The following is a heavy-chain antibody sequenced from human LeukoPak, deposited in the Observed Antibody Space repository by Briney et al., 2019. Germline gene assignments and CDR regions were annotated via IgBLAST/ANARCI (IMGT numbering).Heavy chain of an antibody. CDR1: GYTFTSYG. V-gene: IGHV1-18*01. CDR3: ARGRKYQLLPWWFDP. D-gene: IGHD2-2*01. Sequence: ASVKVSCRASGYTFTSYGINWVRQAPGQGLAWMGWISAYNGDTNSAQTLQGRITMTTDTSTNTAYMELRSLSSEDTAVYYCARGRKYQLLPWWFDPWGQGTLVTVSS. J-gene: IGHJ5*02. CDR2: ISAYNGDT.